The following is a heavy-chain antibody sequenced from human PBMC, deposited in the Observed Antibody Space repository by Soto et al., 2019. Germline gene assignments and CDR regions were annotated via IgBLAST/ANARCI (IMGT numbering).Heavy chain of an antibody. CDR2: IWYDGSNK. Sequence: QVQLVESGVGVVEPGRSLRLSRAASGFTFSSYGMHWVREAPGKGLEWVAVIWYDGSNKYYADSVKGRFTISRDNSKNTLYLQMNSLRAEDTAVYYCAIESRFLECSTYYWGQGTLVTVSS. J-gene: IGHJ4*02. CDR3: AIESRFLECSTYY. D-gene: IGHD3-3*01. CDR1: GFTFSSYG. V-gene: IGHV3-33*01.